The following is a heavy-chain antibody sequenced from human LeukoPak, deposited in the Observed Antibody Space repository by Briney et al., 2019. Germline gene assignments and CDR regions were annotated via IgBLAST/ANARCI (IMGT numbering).Heavy chain of an antibody. Sequence: GESLKISCKGSGYSFTSYWIGWVRQMPGKGLEWMGIIYPGDSDTRYSPSFQGQVTISADKSISTAYLQWSSLKASDTAMYYCARTNMVRGVIGWFDPWGPGTLVTVSS. J-gene: IGHJ5*02. CDR3: ARTNMVRGVIGWFDP. CDR1: GYSFTSYW. V-gene: IGHV5-51*01. CDR2: IYPGDSDT. D-gene: IGHD3-10*01.